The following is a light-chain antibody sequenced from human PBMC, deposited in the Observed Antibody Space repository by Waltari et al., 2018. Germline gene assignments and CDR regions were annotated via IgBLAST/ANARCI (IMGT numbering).Light chain of an antibody. CDR1: QSISSY. V-gene: IGKV1-39*01. CDR2: AAS. J-gene: IGKJ2*01. CDR3: QQSYSTPYT. Sequence: QMTQSPSSLSASVADRVTITCRASQSISSYLNWYQQKPGKAPQLLIYAASSLQSGVPSRFSGSGSGTDFTLTISSLQPEDFATYYCQQSYSTPYTFGQGTKLEIK.